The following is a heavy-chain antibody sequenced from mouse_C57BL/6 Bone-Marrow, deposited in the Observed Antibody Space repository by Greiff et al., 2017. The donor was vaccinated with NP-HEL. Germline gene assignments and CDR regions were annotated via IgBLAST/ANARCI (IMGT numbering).Heavy chain of an antibody. V-gene: IGHV5-4*03. Sequence: EVNVVESGGGLVKPGGSLKLSCAASGFTFSSYAMSWVRQTPEKRLEWVATISDGGSYTYYPDNVKGRFTISRDNAKNNLYLQMSHLKSEDTAMYYCADGYYAWFAYWGQGTLVTVSA. CDR3: ADGYYAWFAY. CDR2: ISDGGSYT. D-gene: IGHD2-3*01. CDR1: GFTFSSYA. J-gene: IGHJ3*01.